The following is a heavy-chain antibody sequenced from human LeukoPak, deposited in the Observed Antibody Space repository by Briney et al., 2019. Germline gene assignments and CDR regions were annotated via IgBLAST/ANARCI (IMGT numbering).Heavy chain of an antibody. CDR1: GYSFTIYW. CDR3: ARIPLDGYNFFDY. J-gene: IGHJ4*02. V-gene: IGHV5-51*01. D-gene: IGHD5-24*01. Sequence: GESLKISFRVSGYSFTIYWIGWVRQMPGKRLEWMGVIYPGDSDTRYSPSFQGQVTISAAKSISTAYLQWSSLKASDTAMYYCARIPLDGYNFFDYWGQGTLVTVSS. CDR2: IYPGDSDT.